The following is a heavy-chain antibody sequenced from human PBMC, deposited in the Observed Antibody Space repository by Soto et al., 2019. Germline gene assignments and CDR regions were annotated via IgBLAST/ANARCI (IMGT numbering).Heavy chain of an antibody. V-gene: IGHV3-9*01. D-gene: IGHD3-16*02. CDR3: AKDLSYSSFGYFDY. CDR1: GFTFDDYA. Sequence: GGSLRLSCAASGFTFDDYAMHWVRQAPGKGLEWVSGISWNSGSIGYADSVKGRFTISRDNAKNSLYLQMNSLRAEDTALYYCAKDLSYSSFGYFDYWGQGTLVTVSS. CDR2: ISWNSGSI. J-gene: IGHJ4*02.